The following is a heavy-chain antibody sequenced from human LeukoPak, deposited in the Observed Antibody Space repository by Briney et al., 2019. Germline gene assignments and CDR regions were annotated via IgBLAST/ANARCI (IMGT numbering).Heavy chain of an antibody. V-gene: IGHV1-69*02. CDR3: ARVFLRITIFRVASYYMDV. Sequence: SVKVSCKASGGTFSSYTISWVRQAPGQGREWMGRSIPILGIANYAQKFQGRVTITADESTSTAYMELSSLRSEDTAVYCCARVFLRITIFRVASYYMDVWGKGTTVTVSS. CDR2: SIPILGIA. D-gene: IGHD3-3*01. J-gene: IGHJ6*03. CDR1: GGTFSSYT.